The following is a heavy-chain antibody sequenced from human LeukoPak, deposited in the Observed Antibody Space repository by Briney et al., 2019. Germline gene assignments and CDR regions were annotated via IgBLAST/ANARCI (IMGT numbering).Heavy chain of an antibody. Sequence: SETLSLTCTVSGGSISSYYWSWIRQPAGKGLEWIGRIYTSGSTNYNPSLKSRVTMSVDTSKNQFSLKLSSVTAADTAVYYCAREGSQWLDHGYYYYGMDVWGQGTTVTVSS. D-gene: IGHD6-19*01. CDR1: GGSISSYY. V-gene: IGHV4-4*07. J-gene: IGHJ6*02. CDR2: IYTSGST. CDR3: AREGSQWLDHGYYYYGMDV.